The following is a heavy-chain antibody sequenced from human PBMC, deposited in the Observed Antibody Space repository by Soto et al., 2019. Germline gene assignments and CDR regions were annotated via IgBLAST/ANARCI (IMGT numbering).Heavy chain of an antibody. D-gene: IGHD3-10*01. Sequence: QVQLQESGPGLVKPSETLSLTCSVSGGSITSHYCSWFRQPPGKGLEWIGYIHYSGSTSYNPSLKGRVTKAGDTSKNQYSLKVRSVPAADTALYYCARQGFGQLHGLVDVWGPGTTVTVSS. CDR2: IHYSGST. CDR3: ARQGFGQLHGLVDV. CDR1: GGSITSHY. V-gene: IGHV4-59*08. J-gene: IGHJ6*02.